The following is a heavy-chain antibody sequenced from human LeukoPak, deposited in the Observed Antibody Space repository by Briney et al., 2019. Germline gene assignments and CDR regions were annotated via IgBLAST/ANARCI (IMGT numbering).Heavy chain of an antibody. D-gene: IGHD3-22*01. J-gene: IGHJ4*02. CDR3: AGQYYYDSSGSNFDY. Sequence: PSETLSLTCAVYGGSFSGYYWSWIRQPPGKGLEWIGEINHSGSTNYNPSLKSRVTISVDTSKNQFSLKLSSVTAADTAVYYCAGQYYYDSSGSNFDYWGQGTLVTVSS. V-gene: IGHV4-34*01. CDR1: GGSFSGYY. CDR2: INHSGST.